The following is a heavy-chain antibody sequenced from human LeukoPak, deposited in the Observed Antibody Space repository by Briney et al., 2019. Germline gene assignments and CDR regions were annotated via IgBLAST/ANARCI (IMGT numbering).Heavy chain of an antibody. Sequence: ASVKVSCRTSGYTFTDYYTHWVRQAPGQGLEWMGWVHGNSGGTEYAQKFQGRVTMTRDTSISTAYMELSRLTSDDTAVYYCARDNPPYSSGRGYFQHWGQGTLVTVSS. CDR1: GYTFTDYY. J-gene: IGHJ1*01. D-gene: IGHD6-19*01. CDR3: ARDNPPYSSGRGYFQH. V-gene: IGHV1-2*02. CDR2: VHGNSGGT.